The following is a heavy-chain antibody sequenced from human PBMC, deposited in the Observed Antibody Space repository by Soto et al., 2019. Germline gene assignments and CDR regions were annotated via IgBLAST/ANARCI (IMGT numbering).Heavy chain of an antibody. Sequence: PGGSLRLSCAASGFTFTRYAMSWVPQAPGKGLEWVSGVGATGSNIHYADSVRGRFTISRDISKNTLYLPMNSLRVAATAVYYCARVQILQLENIYDYWGQGTLVSVSS. J-gene: IGHJ4*02. D-gene: IGHD1-1*01. V-gene: IGHV3-23*01. CDR3: ARVQILQLENIYDY. CDR1: GFTFTRYA. CDR2: VGATGSNI.